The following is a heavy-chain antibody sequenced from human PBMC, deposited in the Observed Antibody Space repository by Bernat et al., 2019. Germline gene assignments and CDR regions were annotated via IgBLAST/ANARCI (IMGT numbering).Heavy chain of an antibody. V-gene: IGHV4-39*01. D-gene: IGHD3-10*01. Sequence: QLQLQESGPGLVKPSETLSLTCTASGGSISSSFYYWAWLRQPPGKGLEWIGSIDYGGTTFYHPSLKSRLTISSDTSKHRFSLKMSAATAADTALYYCARREVRGVDTRGFDYWGQGTLVTVSS. J-gene: IGHJ4*02. CDR2: IDYGGTT. CDR1: GGSISSSFYY. CDR3: ARREVRGVDTRGFDY.